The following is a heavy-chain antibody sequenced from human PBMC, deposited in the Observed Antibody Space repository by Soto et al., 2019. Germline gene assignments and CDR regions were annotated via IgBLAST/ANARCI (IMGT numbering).Heavy chain of an antibody. CDR1: GGSISRYF. D-gene: IGHD2-15*01. J-gene: IGHJ5*02. CDR2: IFYTGST. CDR3: ARFSCIEWFDX. Sequence: TESLSLPCTVSGGSISRYFWSWIRQSPGKGLEWIGYIFYTGSTTYNNSLKRRVTISIDTSKNQFSLKLSSLTAADTAVYYCARFSCIEWFDXLGQGTSATVSX. V-gene: IGHV4-59*01.